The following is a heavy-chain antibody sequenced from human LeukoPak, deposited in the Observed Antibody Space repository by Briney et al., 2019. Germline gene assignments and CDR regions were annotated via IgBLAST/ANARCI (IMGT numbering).Heavy chain of an antibody. CDR3: ARDPKAYDFWSGDGPFDI. CDR1: GGSISSSSYY. D-gene: IGHD3-3*01. J-gene: IGHJ3*02. V-gene: IGHV4-39*07. CDR2: IYYSGST. Sequence: SSETLSLTCTVSGGSISSSSYYWGWIRQPPGKGLEWIGSIYYSGSTYYNPSLKSRVTISVDTSKNQFSLKLSSVTAAYTAVYYCARDPKAYDFWSGDGPFDIWGQGTMVTVSS.